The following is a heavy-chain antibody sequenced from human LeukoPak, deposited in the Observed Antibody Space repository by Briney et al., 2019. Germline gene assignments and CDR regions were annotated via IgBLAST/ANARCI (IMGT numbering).Heavy chain of an antibody. J-gene: IGHJ5*02. Sequence: SETLSLTCTVSGGSISSDSYYWSWIRQPAGKGLEWIGRIYTSGSTSYNPSPKSRVTISVDTSKDQFSLKLSSVTVADTAVYYCARTGTTVTNWFDPWGQGTLVTVSS. CDR2: IYTSGST. CDR3: ARTGTTVTNWFDP. D-gene: IGHD4-17*01. V-gene: IGHV4-61*02. CDR1: GGSISSDSYY.